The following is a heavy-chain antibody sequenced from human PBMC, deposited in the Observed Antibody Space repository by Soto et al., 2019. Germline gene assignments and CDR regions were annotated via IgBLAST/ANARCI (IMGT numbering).Heavy chain of an antibody. Sequence: QVQLQESGPGLVKPSETLSLTCTVSGGSISSYYWSWIRQPPGKGLEWIGYIYYSGSTNYNPSLKSRVTISVDTSKSQFSLKLRSVTAADTAVYYCGRLIRLQGYCSGSSCYSGWFDPWGQGTLVTVSS. D-gene: IGHD2-15*01. V-gene: IGHV4-59*08. CDR1: GGSISSYY. J-gene: IGHJ5*02. CDR3: GRLIRLQGYCSGSSCYSGWFDP. CDR2: IYYSGST.